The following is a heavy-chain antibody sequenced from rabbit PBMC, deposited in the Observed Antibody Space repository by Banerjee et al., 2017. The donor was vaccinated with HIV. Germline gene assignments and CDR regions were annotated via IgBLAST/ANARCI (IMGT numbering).Heavy chain of an antibody. CDR3: ARDLAGVIGWNFNL. D-gene: IGHD4-1*01. CDR2: INSNTGNT. Sequence: QSLEESGGDLVKPGASLTLTCKASGFTLSNYWICWVRQAPGKGLEWIACINSNTGNTVYASWAKGPFTISKTSSTTVTLQMTSLTAADTATYFCARDLAGVIGWNFNLWGPGTL. CDR1: GFTLSNYW. J-gene: IGHJ4*01. V-gene: IGHV1S40*01.